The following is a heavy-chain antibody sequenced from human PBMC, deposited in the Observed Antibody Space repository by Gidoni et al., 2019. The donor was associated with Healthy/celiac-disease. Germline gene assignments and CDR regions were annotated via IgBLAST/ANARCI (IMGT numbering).Heavy chain of an antibody. D-gene: IGHD2-2*01. CDR2: IIPIFGTA. CDR1: GGTFSSYA. J-gene: IGHJ6*02. CDR3: ARAGIVVVPAAKRRYYYYGMDV. Sequence: QVQLVQSGAEVKKPGSSVKVSCKASGGTFSSYAISWVRQAPGQGLEWMGGIIPIFGTANYAQKFQGRVTITADKSTSTAYMELSSLRSEDTAVYYCARAGIVVVPAAKRRYYYYGMDVWGQGTTVTVSS. V-gene: IGHV1-69*06.